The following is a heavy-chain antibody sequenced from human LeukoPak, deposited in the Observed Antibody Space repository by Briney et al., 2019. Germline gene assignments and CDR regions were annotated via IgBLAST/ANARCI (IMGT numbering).Heavy chain of an antibody. CDR2: FSGSGGST. CDR3: AKAQAPYYDILTGYSPDY. D-gene: IGHD3-9*01. Sequence: GGSLRLSCAASGFTFSSYTVSWVRKAPGKGLEWVSAFSGSGGSTYYADSVKGRFTISRDNSKNTLYLQMNSLRAEDTAVYYCAKAQAPYYDILTGYSPDYWGQGTLVTVSS. V-gene: IGHV3-23*01. CDR1: GFTFSSYT. J-gene: IGHJ4*02.